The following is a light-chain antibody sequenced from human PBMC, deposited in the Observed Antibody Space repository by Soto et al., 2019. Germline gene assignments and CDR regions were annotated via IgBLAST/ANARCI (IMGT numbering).Light chain of an antibody. V-gene: IGKV1-27*01. CDR2: AAS. J-gene: IGKJ3*01. CDR1: QGIRNF. Sequence: DIQMTQSPTSQSASVGDRVTITCRASQGIRNFVAWYQQKPGKAPKLLIYAASTLHSGVPSRFSGSGSGTDFTLTINSLQPEDVATYSCQKYSSVPVFGPGTKVEIK. CDR3: QKYSSVPV.